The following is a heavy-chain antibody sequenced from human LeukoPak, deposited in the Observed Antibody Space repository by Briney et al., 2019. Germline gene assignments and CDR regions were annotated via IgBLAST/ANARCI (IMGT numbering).Heavy chain of an antibody. V-gene: IGHV4-59*12. Sequence: SETLSLTCTVSGGSISSYYWSWIRQPPGKGLEWIGEIYHSGSTNYNPSLKSRVTISVDKSKNQFSLKLSSVTAADTAVYYCARDSGYDDPDYFDYWGQGTLVTVSS. CDR3: ARDSGYDDPDYFDY. J-gene: IGHJ4*02. CDR2: IYHSGST. D-gene: IGHD5-12*01. CDR1: GGSISSYY.